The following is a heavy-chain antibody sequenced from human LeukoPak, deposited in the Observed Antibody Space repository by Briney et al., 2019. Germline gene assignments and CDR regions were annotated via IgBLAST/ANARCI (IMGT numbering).Heavy chain of an antibody. D-gene: IGHD5-18*01. CDR2: INHSGGT. J-gene: IGHJ6*03. CDR3: ARAGYSYGYGYYYMNV. V-gene: IGHV4-34*01. CDR1: GGSFSGYY. Sequence: SETLSLTCAVYGGSFSGYYWSWIRQPPGKGLEWIGEINHSGGTNYNPSLKIRVTISVDTSKNQFSLKLSSVAAADTAVYYCARAGYSYGYGYYYMNVWGKRTTVTVSS.